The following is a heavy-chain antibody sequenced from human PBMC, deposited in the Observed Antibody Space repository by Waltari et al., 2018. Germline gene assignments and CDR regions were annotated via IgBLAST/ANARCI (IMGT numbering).Heavy chain of an antibody. D-gene: IGHD3-22*01. CDR2: IIPILGIA. V-gene: IGHV1-69*04. CDR1: GGTFSSYA. CDR3: ARGPYYYDSSGYYYFDY. Sequence: QVQLVQSGAEVKKPGSSVKVSCKASGGTFSSYAISWVRQAPGQGLEWMGGIIPILGIATYAQKFQGRVTITADESTSKAYMELSSLRSEDTAVYYCARGPYYYDSSGYYYFDYWGQGTLVTVSS. J-gene: IGHJ4*02.